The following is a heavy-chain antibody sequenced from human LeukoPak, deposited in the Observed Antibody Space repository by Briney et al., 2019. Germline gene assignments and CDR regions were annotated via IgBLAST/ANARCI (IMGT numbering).Heavy chain of an antibody. CDR1: GFTFDDYA. CDR3: AKGLRLDPQTFDI. Sequence: GRSLRLSCAASGFTFDDYAMHWVRQAPGKGLEWVSGISWNSGSIGYADSVKGRFTISRDNAKNSLYLQMNSLRAEDTALYYCAKGLRLDPQTFDIWGQGTMVTVSS. D-gene: IGHD6-25*01. V-gene: IGHV3-9*01. J-gene: IGHJ3*02. CDR2: ISWNSGSI.